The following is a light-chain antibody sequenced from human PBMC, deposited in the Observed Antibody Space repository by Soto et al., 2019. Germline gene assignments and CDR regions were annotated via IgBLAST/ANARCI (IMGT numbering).Light chain of an antibody. J-gene: IGKJ1*01. CDR2: GAS. Sequence: EIVLTQSPGTLSLSPGERATLSCRASQSVSSSYLAWYQQKPGQAPRLLIYGASSRATGIPDRFSGGGSGTDFTLTVSRLEPEDFAVYYRQHYGSSGWTFGQGTKVEIK. V-gene: IGKV3-20*01. CDR1: QSVSSSY. CDR3: QHYGSSGWT.